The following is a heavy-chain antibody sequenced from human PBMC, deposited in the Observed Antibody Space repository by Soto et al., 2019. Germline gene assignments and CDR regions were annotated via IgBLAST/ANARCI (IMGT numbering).Heavy chain of an antibody. J-gene: IGHJ6*02. Sequence: GGSLRLSCAASTFPFSTYWMTWVRQAPGKGLEWVANIHRDEIEKYYMDSVKGRFTISRDNAKNSLYLQMTSLRAEDTAVYYCAGGNALDVWGQGTAVTVSS. V-gene: IGHV3-7*01. CDR3: AGGNALDV. CDR2: IHRDEIEK. CDR1: TFPFSTYW.